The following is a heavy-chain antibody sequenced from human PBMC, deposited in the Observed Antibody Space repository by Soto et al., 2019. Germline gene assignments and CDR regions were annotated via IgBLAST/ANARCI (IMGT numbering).Heavy chain of an antibody. Sequence: QVQLVQSGAEVKKPESSVKVSCKAPGGTFSTYAIRWVRQAPGQGLEWMGGIISMLGTANYAQRFQDGVTITADESTNTVYMELSSLRSEYTAVYFGARGIHLGLRRINNGYSGWGQGTLVTVSS. V-gene: IGHV1-69*12. CDR2: IISMLGTA. J-gene: IGHJ4*02. CDR1: GGTFSTYA. CDR3: ARGIHLGLRRINNGYSG. D-gene: IGHD5-12*01.